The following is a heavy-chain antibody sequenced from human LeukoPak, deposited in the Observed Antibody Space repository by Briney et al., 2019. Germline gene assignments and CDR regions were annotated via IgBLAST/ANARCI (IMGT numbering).Heavy chain of an antibody. CDR2: INPNSGGT. V-gene: IGHV1-2*02. Sequence: ASVKVSCKASGYTFTGYYMHWVRQAPGQGLEWMGWINPNSGGTNYAQKFQGRVTMTRDTSISTAYMELSRLRSDDTAVYYCARVKDTGNAFDIWGQGTMVTVSS. D-gene: IGHD2-15*01. CDR3: ARVKDTGNAFDI. J-gene: IGHJ3*02. CDR1: GYTFTGYY.